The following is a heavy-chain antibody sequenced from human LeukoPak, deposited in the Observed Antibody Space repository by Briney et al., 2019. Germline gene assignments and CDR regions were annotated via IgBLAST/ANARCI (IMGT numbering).Heavy chain of an antibody. CDR1: GGSISSGDYY. Sequence: SQTLSLTCTVSGGSISSGDYYWSWIRQPPRKGLEWIGYIYYSGSTYYNPSLKSRVTISIDTSKNQFSLKLSSVTAADTAVYYCARRNDCRDYVFDYWGQGTLVTVSS. CDR2: IYYSGST. J-gene: IGHJ4*02. V-gene: IGHV4-30-4*01. CDR3: ARRNDCRDYVFDY. D-gene: IGHD4-17*01.